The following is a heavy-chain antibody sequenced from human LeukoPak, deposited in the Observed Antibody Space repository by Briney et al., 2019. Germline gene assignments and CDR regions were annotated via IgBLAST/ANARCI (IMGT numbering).Heavy chain of an antibody. D-gene: IGHD3-10*01. J-gene: IGHJ4*02. Sequence: SETLSLTCAVYGGSFSGYYWSWIRQPPGKGLEWIGETNHSGSTNYNPSLKSRVTISVDTSKNQFSLKLSSVTAADTAVHYCARGGEDYYGSGSYSVYYFDYWGQGTLVTVSS. V-gene: IGHV4-34*01. CDR2: TNHSGST. CDR1: GGSFSGYY. CDR3: ARGGEDYYGSGSYSVYYFDY.